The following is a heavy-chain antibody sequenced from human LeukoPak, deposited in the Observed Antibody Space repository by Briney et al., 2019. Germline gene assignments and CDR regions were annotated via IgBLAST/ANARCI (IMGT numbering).Heavy chain of an antibody. CDR3: ASEGRPV. Sequence: PGRSLRLSCAASGFTFNSYAMHWVRQAPGKGLEWAAVISYDGSNKYYADSVKGRFTISRDNSKNTLYVQMNSLRVEDTAVYYCASEGRPVWGQGTLVTVSS. CDR1: GFTFNSYA. J-gene: IGHJ4*02. V-gene: IGHV3-30-3*01. CDR2: ISYDGSNK.